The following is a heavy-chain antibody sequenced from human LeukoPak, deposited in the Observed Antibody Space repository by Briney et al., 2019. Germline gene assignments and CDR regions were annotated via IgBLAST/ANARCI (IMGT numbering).Heavy chain of an antibody. J-gene: IGHJ4*02. V-gene: IGHV5-51*01. D-gene: IGHD5-12*01. CDR3: ARISNSGYDRIVFDY. Sequence: GGSLQISCKGSGYSFTSYWIGWVRQMPGKGLEWMGIIYPGDSDTRYSPSFQGQVTISADKSISTAYLQWSSLKASDTAMYYCARISNSGYDRIVFDYWGQGTLVTVSS. CDR2: IYPGDSDT. CDR1: GYSFTSYW.